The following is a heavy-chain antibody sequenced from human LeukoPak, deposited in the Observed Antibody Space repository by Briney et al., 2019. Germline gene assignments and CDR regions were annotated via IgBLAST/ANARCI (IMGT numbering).Heavy chain of an antibody. D-gene: IGHD5-18*01. V-gene: IGHV1-18*01. CDR3: ARGYGYSYGLFDY. CDR1: GYTFTNYD. Sequence: ASVKVSCKASGYTFTNYDISWVRQAPGQGLEWMGRIYAYNGNTKYAQKLQGRVTMATDTSTSTAYMELRSPRSDDTAVYFCARGYGYSYGLFDYWGQGTLVTVSS. J-gene: IGHJ4*02. CDR2: IYAYNGNT.